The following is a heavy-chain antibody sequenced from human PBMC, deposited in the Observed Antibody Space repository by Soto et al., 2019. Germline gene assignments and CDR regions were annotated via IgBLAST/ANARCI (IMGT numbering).Heavy chain of an antibody. CDR2: MNPNSGNT. Sequence: ASVKVSCKASGYTFTSYDINWVRQATGQGLEWMGWMNPNSGNTGYAQKFQGRVTMTTDTSISTAYMELRSLRSEDTAVYYCARDPINMIVVDDAFDIWGQGTMVTVSS. J-gene: IGHJ3*02. D-gene: IGHD3-22*01. CDR3: ARDPINMIVVDDAFDI. V-gene: IGHV1-8*02. CDR1: GYTFTSYD.